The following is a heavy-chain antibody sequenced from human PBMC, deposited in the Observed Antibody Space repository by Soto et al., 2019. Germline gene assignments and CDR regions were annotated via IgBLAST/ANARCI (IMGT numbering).Heavy chain of an antibody. D-gene: IGHD2-21*01. CDR1: GFIFSNYA. CDR2: IAGGGGST. J-gene: IGHJ4*02. CDR3: AKAAMYSSPFDS. V-gene: IGHV3-23*01. Sequence: GGSLRLSCTASGFIFSNYAMTWVRQAPGRGLERVAKIAGGGGSTFYADSVKGRFTISRGNSKNTLYLQMTSLRDDDTAVYYCAKAAMYSSPFDSWGQGALVTVSS.